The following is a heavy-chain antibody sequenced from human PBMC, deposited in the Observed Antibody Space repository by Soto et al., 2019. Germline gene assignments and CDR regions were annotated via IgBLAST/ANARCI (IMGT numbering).Heavy chain of an antibody. V-gene: IGHV3-30*18. CDR2: ISYDGSNK. D-gene: IGHD3-9*01. CDR3: AKGIKYYDILTGYLNPYYYYGMDV. CDR1: GFTFSSYG. J-gene: IGHJ6*02. Sequence: PGGSLRLSCAASGFTFSSYGMHWVRQAPGKGLEWVAVISYDGSNKYYADSVKGRFTISRDNSKNTLYLQMNSLRAEDTAVYYCAKGIKYYDILTGYLNPYYYYGMDVCGQGTTVPVSS.